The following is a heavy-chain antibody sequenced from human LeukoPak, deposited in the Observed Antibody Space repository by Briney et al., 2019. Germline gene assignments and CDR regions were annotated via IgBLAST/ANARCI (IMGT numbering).Heavy chain of an antibody. CDR3: ARGSGWCRYNWFDP. J-gene: IGHJ5*02. CDR2: INSDGSST. CDR1: GFTFSSYW. Sequence: PGGSLRLSCAASGFTFSSYWMHWVRQAPGKGLVWVSRINSDGSSTSYADSVKGRFTISRDNAKNTLYLQMNSLRAEDTAVYYCARGSGWCRYNWFDPWGQGTLVTVSS. V-gene: IGHV3-74*01. D-gene: IGHD6-19*01.